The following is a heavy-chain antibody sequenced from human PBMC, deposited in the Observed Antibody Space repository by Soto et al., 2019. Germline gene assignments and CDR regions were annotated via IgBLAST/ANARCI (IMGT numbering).Heavy chain of an antibody. D-gene: IGHD2-21*02. CDR1: GYTFTGYY. CDR3: ARSYCGGDCSPYNAFDI. J-gene: IGHJ3*02. Sequence: ASVKVSCKASGYTFTGYYMHWVRQAPGQGLEWMGWINPNSGGTNYAQKFQGWVTMTRDTSISTAYMELSRLRSDDTAVYYCARSYCGGDCSPYNAFDIWGQGTMVTVSS. V-gene: IGHV1-2*04. CDR2: INPNSGGT.